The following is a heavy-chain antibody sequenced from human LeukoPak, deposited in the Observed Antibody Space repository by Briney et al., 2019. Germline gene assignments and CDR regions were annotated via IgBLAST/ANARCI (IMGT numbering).Heavy chain of an antibody. CDR2: ISAYNGNT. CDR3: ARAEYSSGWWGPSDAPHFDY. CDR1: GYTFTSYG. J-gene: IGHJ4*02. D-gene: IGHD6-19*01. Sequence: ASVKVSCKASGYTFTSYGISWVRQAPGQGLEWMGWISAYNGNTNYAQKLQGRVTMTTDTSTSTAYMELRSLRSDDTAVYYCARAEYSSGWWGPSDAPHFDYWGQGTLVTVSS. V-gene: IGHV1-18*01.